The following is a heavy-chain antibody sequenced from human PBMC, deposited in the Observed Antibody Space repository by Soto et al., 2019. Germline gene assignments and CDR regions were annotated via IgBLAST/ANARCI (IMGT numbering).Heavy chain of an antibody. V-gene: IGHV3-53*01. Sequence: GGSLRLSCAASGFTVRTNYMNWVRQAPGKGLEWLSVIYSGGSTYYADSVQGRFTVSRDTSKNTLYLQMNSLRAEDTAVYYCGRAGISSGWSFFDYWGQGTLVTVSS. J-gene: IGHJ4*02. CDR3: GRAGISSGWSFFDY. CDR2: IYSGGST. CDR1: GFTVRTNY. D-gene: IGHD6-19*01.